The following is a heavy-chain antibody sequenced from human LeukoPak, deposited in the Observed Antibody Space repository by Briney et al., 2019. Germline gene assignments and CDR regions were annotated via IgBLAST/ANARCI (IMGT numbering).Heavy chain of an antibody. CDR2: IIPIFGTA. J-gene: IGHJ4*02. D-gene: IGHD6-13*01. CDR1: GGTFSSYA. V-gene: IGHV1-69*13. CDR3: ATSRHPGPLAAADSFDY. Sequence: WASVNVSCTASGGTFSSYAISWVRQAPGQGLEWMGGIIPIFGTANYAQKFQGRVTITADESTSTAYMELSSLRSEDTAVYYCATSRHPGPLAAADSFDYWGQGTLVTVSS.